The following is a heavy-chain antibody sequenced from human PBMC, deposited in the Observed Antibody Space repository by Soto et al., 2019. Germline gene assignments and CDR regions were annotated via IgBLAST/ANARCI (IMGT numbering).Heavy chain of an antibody. D-gene: IGHD3-3*01. CDR2: ISYDGSNK. Sequence: QVQLVESGGGVVQPGRSLRLSCAASGFTFSSYAMHWVRQAPGKGLEWVAVISYDGSNKYYADSVKGRFTISRDNSKNTLYLQMNSVRAEDTVVYCCANKGFYGFWGGYYWWGAFDIWGQGTMVTVSS. J-gene: IGHJ3*02. CDR1: GFTFSSYA. V-gene: IGHV3-30-3*01. CDR3: ANKGFYGFWGGYYWWGAFDI.